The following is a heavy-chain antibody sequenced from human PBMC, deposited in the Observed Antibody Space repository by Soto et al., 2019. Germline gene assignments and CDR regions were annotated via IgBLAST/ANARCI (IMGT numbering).Heavy chain of an antibody. CDR3: AKGLLAIVGTTLPRDAFNI. D-gene: IGHD1-26*01. CDR2: ISHDGSYK. CDR1: GFSFTTYV. J-gene: IGHJ3*02. V-gene: IGHV3-30*18. Sequence: GGSPRISCAASGFSFTTYVMHRVRPAPGKGLEGVAVISHDGSYKYYGDAVKGRFTISRDTSKNAVYLEMNSLRPEDTAVYYCAKGLLAIVGTTLPRDAFNIWGQGTMVTVSS.